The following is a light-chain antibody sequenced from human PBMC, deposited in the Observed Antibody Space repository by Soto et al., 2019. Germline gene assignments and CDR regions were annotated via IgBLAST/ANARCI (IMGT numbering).Light chain of an antibody. CDR1: QTIRSF. V-gene: IGKV1-39*01. CDR2: AAS. Sequence: DIQMTQSPSSLSASVGDRVTITCRASQTIRSFLNWYQQKPGKAPKLLIYAASSLQSGVPSRFSGSATWTDFTLTISSLQPEDCASYYCQQSYSTPYTFGQGTKLEIK. CDR3: QQSYSTPYT. J-gene: IGKJ2*01.